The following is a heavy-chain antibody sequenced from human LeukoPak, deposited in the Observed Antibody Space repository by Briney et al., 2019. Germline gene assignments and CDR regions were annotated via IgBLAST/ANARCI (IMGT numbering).Heavy chain of an antibody. J-gene: IGHJ3*02. Sequence: GGSLRLSCAASGFSFSNYAMNWVRQAPGKGLEWVSSIRGNGGGRYYAASVKGRFIISRDNSKNTLYLQMNGLRAEDTAVYYCAKDLDTTVVLDAFDMWGQGTLVTVSS. V-gene: IGHV3-23*01. D-gene: IGHD4-23*01. CDR3: AKDLDTTVVLDAFDM. CDR2: IRGNGGGR. CDR1: GFSFSNYA.